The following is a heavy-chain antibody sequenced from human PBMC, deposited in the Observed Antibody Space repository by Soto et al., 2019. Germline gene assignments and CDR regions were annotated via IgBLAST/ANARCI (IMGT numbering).Heavy chain of an antibody. CDR3: ARGGVVGVAGSAAFDM. J-gene: IGHJ3*02. D-gene: IGHD3-3*01. CDR1: GYPVTAYY. CDR2: INPATGAA. Sequence: LQSGAVVKKPGASVTVSCSASGYPVTAYYMHWVRQAPGRGPEWMGGINPATGAAKYTQTFQGRVTLSRDTSLITVFLELSSRTSEDTAVFCWARGGVVGVAGSAAFDMWGQGTLVTVSS. V-gene: IGHV1-2*02.